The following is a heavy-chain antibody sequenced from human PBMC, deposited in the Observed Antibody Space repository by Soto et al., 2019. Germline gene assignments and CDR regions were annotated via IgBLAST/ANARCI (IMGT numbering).Heavy chain of an antibody. CDR2: INTDGSDT. D-gene: IGHD2-21*01. CDR3: AXXALIGNTDYGLDV. J-gene: IGHJ6*02. CDR1: GFTFSSFW. V-gene: IGHV3-74*01. Sequence: EVQLVESGGGLVQPGGSLRLSCAASGFTFSSFWMHWVRQAPGKGLVWVSRINTDGSDTAYADSVKGRFTISRDNAKSTLYLQVTXLRXEXTAXXXCAXXALIGNTDYGLDVWGXGTTVTVSS.